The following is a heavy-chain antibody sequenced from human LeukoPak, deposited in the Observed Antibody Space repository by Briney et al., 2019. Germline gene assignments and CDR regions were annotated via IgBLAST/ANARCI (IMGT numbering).Heavy chain of an antibody. CDR2: ISFDGGSV. J-gene: IGHJ4*02. Sequence: PGGSLRLSCAASGFTFSSYSMNWVRLAPGKGLEWVSAISFDGGSVSDADSVKGRFTISRDNSKNTLYLQMNSLRAEDTAVYYCAKEDGVRSSYNKYYLDYWGQGTLVTVSS. CDR1: GFTFSSYS. D-gene: IGHD5-24*01. CDR3: AKEDGVRSSYNKYYLDY. V-gene: IGHV3-23*01.